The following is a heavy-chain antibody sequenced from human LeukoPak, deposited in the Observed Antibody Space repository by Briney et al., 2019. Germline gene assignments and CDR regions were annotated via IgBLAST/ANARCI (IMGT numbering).Heavy chain of an antibody. CDR3: ATYDNTAFRFDY. D-gene: IGHD3-22*01. CDR1: GGSINSYY. Sequence: SETLSLTCTVSGGSINSYYWSWIRQPPGKGLEWIGYIYYSGSTNYNPPLKSRVTISVDTSKNQFSLKLSSVTAADTAVYYCATYDNTAFRFDYWGQGTLVTVSS. J-gene: IGHJ4*02. V-gene: IGHV4-59*08. CDR2: IYYSGST.